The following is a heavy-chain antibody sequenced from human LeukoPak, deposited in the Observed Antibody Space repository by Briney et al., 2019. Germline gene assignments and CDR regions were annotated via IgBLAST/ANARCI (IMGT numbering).Heavy chain of an antibody. CDR1: GSTFSSYA. CDR2: IIPIFGTA. CDR3: ARDREMATIIGGPFDY. V-gene: IGHV1-69*13. Sequence: GASVKVSCKASGSTFSSYAISWVRQAPGQGLEWMGGIIPIFGTANYAQKFQGRVTITADESTSTAYMELSSLRSEDTAVYYCARDREMATIIGGPFDYWGQGTLVTVSS. J-gene: IGHJ4*02. D-gene: IGHD5-24*01.